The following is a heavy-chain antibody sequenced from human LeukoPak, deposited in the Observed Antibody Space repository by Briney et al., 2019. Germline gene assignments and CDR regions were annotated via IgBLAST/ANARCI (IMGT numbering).Heavy chain of an antibody. V-gene: IGHV1-24*01. Sequence: ASVKVSCKVSGYTLTELSMHWVRQAPGKGLEWMGGFDPEDGETIYAQKFQGRVTMTRDTSISTAYMELSRLRYDDTAVFYCARFPAGGVVIRKYYFDYWGQGTLVTVSS. CDR1: GYTLTELS. CDR2: FDPEDGET. J-gene: IGHJ4*02. D-gene: IGHD3-3*01. CDR3: ARFPAGGVVIRKYYFDY.